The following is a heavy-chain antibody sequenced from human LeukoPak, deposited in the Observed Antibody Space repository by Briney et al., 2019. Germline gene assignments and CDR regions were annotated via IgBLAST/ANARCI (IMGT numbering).Heavy chain of an antibody. D-gene: IGHD6-6*01. J-gene: IGHJ5*02. Sequence: SETLSLTCAVYGGSFSGYYWSWIRQPPGKGPEWIGEINHSGSTNYNPSLKSRVTISVDTSKNQFSLKLSSVTAADTAVYYCAIRVSFFDPWGQGTLVTVSS. CDR1: GGSFSGYY. V-gene: IGHV4-34*01. CDR2: INHSGST. CDR3: AIRVSFFDP.